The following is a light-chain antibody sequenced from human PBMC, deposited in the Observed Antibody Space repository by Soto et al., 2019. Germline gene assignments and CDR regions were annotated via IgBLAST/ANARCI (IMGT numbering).Light chain of an antibody. Sequence: EVVMTQSPATLSLSPGERATVSCRASQGIGSNLAWYQQKPGQAPSLLIYGASTRAAGVPARFSGGGSGTEVTLTISSLQSEDFALYYCQQYSDWSPVTFGGVTKVEIK. CDR1: QGIGSN. CDR2: GAS. CDR3: QQYSDWSPVT. V-gene: IGKV3-15*01. J-gene: IGKJ4*01.